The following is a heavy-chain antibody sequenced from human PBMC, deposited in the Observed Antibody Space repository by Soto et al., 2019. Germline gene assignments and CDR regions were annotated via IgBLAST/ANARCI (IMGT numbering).Heavy chain of an antibody. J-gene: IGHJ6*02. CDR2: IHHSGST. D-gene: IGHD3-10*01. Sequence: QVQLQESGPGLVKPSETLSLTCSVSGGSITSHYCSWFRQPPGKGLEWIGYIHHSGSTSYNPSLKSRVTXXVXTXXNHLSLKVNSVTAADTALYYCARQGFGQLHGLVDVWGPGTTVTVSS. CDR1: GGSITSHY. CDR3: ARQGFGQLHGLVDV. V-gene: IGHV4-59*08.